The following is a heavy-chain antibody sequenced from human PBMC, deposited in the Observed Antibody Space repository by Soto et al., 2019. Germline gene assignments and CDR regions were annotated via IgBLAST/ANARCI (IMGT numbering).Heavy chain of an antibody. D-gene: IGHD3-16*01. J-gene: IGHJ6*02. CDR1: GFTFSSYG. CDR2: IWYDGSNK. CDR3: ARVVRGIMAFYYYYGMAV. V-gene: IGHV3-33*01. Sequence: GGSLRLSCAASGFTFSSYGMPWVRQAPGKGLEWVAVIWYDGSNKYYADSVKGRFTISRDNSKNTLYLQMNSLRAEDTAVYYCARVVRGIMAFYYYYGMAVWGQGTTVSVS.